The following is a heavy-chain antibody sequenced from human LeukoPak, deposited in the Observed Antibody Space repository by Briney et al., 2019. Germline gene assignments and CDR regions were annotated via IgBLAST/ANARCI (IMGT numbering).Heavy chain of an antibody. Sequence: GGSLRLSCAASGFTFSSYSMNWVRQAPGKGLEWVSSISSSSSYIYYADSVKGRFTISRDNAKNSLYLQMNSLRAEDTAVYYCARDQYYDRNYYYYMDVWGKGTTVTVSS. J-gene: IGHJ6*03. CDR3: ARDQYYDRNYYYYMDV. D-gene: IGHD3-22*01. V-gene: IGHV3-21*01. CDR1: GFTFSSYS. CDR2: ISSSSSYI.